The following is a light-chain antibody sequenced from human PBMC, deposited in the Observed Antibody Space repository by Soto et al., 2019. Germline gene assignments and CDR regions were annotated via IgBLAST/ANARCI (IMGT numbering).Light chain of an antibody. J-gene: IGLJ2*01. V-gene: IGLV1-40*01. CDR2: HND. CDR1: SSNIGADYD. CDR3: QSYDSSVSAVV. Sequence: QSALTQPPSVSGAPGQRVTISCTASSSNIGADYDVHWYQHLPGTAPKLLIYHNDNRPSGVPDRFSGSKSGTSASLAITGLQAEDEADYYCQSYDSSVSAVVFGGGTKLTVL.